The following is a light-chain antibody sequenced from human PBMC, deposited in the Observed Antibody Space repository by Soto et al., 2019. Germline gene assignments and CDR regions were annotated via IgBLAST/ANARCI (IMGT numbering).Light chain of an antibody. V-gene: IGLV2-23*01. CDR2: EGS. CDR3: CSYAGSSTYV. CDR1: SSDVGRYNI. Sequence: QSALTQPASVSGSPGQSITISCTGTSSDVGRYNIVSWYQQHPGKAPKLMIYEGSKRPSGVSDRFSGSKSGNTASLTISGLQADDESDYYCCSYAGSSTYVFGTGTKVTVL. J-gene: IGLJ1*01.